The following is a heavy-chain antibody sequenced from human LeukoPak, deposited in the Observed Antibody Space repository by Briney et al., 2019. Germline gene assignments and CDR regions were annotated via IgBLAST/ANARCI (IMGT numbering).Heavy chain of an antibody. CDR1: GFTFSSYS. Sequence: PGGSLRLSCAASGFTFSSYSMNWVRQAPGKGLEWVSSISSSSSYIYYADSVKGRFTISRDNAKNSLYLQMNSLRAEDTAVYYRARDRGYSGFMDVWGQGTTVTVSS. CDR3: ARDRGYSGFMDV. CDR2: ISSSSSYI. D-gene: IGHD5-12*01. V-gene: IGHV3-21*01. J-gene: IGHJ6*02.